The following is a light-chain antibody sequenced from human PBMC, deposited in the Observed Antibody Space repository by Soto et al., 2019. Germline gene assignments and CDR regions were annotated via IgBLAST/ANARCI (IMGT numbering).Light chain of an antibody. Sequence: DIQMTQSPSTLSASVGDRVTITCRASQSISSWLAWYQQKPGKAPNLLIYAASSLHSGVPSRFSGSGSGTDFTLTISSLQPEDFATYYCQQSFSSPPWTFGQGTKVDIK. J-gene: IGKJ1*01. V-gene: IGKV1-39*01. CDR3: QQSFSSPPWT. CDR2: AAS. CDR1: QSISSW.